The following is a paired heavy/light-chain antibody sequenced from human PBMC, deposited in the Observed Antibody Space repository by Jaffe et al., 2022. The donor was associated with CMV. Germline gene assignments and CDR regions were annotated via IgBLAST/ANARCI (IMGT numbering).Light chain of an antibody. V-gene: IGKV2-28*01. CDR1: QSLLHSNGYNY. J-gene: IGKJ4*01. CDR3: MQALQTPLT. CDR2: LGS. Sequence: DIVMTQSPLSLPVTPGEPASISCRSSQSLLHSNGYNYLDWYLQKPGKSPQLLIYLGSNRASGVPDRFSGSGSGTDFTLKISRVEAEDVGVYYCMQALQTPLTFGGGTKVEIK.
Heavy chain of an antibody. CDR3: ARGGSPTTIAAAGPKEADY. D-gene: IGHD6-13*01. CDR1: GGSFSGYY. Sequence: QVQLQQWGAGLLKPSETLSLTCAVYGGSFSGYYWSWIRQPPGKGLEWIGEINHSGSTNYNPSLKSRVTISVDTSKNQFSLKLSSVTAADTAVYYCARGGSPTTIAAAGPKEADYWGQGTLVTVSS. CDR2: INHSGST. V-gene: IGHV4-34*01. J-gene: IGHJ4*02.